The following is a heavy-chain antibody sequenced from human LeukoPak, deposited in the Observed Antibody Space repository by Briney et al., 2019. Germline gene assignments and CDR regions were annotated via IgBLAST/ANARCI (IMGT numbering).Heavy chain of an antibody. D-gene: IGHD3-22*01. Sequence: WETLSLTCAVSGYSISSIYFWGWIRQPPGKGLEYIGNIHHSGTTYYNPSLKSRVTISIDTSKNQFSLKLSSVTAADTAVYYCARVRYYDDSGYYYDFDYWGQGTLVTVSS. CDR2: IHHSGTT. V-gene: IGHV4-38-2*01. CDR1: GYSISSIYF. J-gene: IGHJ4*02. CDR3: ARVRYYDDSGYYYDFDY.